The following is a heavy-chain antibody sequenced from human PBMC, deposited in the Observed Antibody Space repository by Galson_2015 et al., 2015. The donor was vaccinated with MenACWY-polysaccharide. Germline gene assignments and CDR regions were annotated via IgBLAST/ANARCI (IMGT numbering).Heavy chain of an antibody. CDR1: GFTFSTYA. CDR2: ISSSGGNT. D-gene: IGHD3-10*01. Sequence: SLRLSCAASGFTFSTYAMNWVRQAPGKGLEWVSTISSSGGNTYYADSVKGRFTISRDNSKNTLYLQMNSLRAEDTAVYYCARQTARSYSAALDIWGQGTMVTVSS. J-gene: IGHJ3*02. CDR3: ARQTARSYSAALDI. V-gene: IGHV3-23*01.